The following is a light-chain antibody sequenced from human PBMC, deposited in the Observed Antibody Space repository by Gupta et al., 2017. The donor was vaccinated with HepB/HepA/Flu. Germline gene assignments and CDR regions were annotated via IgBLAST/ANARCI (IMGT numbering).Light chain of an antibody. Sequence: EVMMTQSPGPLSVSPGARATLACWASQCVGSNLAWYQQKPGQTPRLPIYGASTRATGIPARFSGSWSWTEFTLTISSLQSEGFAVYFCQQYNDWPLTFGGGAKVEIK. V-gene: IGKV3-15*01. CDR1: QCVGSN. CDR2: GAS. CDR3: QQYNDWPLT. J-gene: IGKJ4*01.